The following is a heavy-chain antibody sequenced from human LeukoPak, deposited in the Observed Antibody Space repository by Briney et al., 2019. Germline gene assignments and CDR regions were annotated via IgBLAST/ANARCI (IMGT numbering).Heavy chain of an antibody. CDR3: ACGSSGPSY. CDR2: ITNSGDGT. CDR1: GFMVSSNY. D-gene: IGHD3-22*01. Sequence: GGSLRLSCAASGFMVSSNYMSWVRQAPGKGLEWVSSITNSGDGTYYADSVKGRFTISRDNSKNTLYLQMNSLRAEDTAVYYCACGSSGPSYWGQGTLVTVSS. V-gene: IGHV3-66*03. J-gene: IGHJ4*02.